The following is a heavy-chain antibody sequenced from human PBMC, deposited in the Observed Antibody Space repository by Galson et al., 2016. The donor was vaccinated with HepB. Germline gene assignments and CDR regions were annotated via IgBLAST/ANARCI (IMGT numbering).Heavy chain of an antibody. Sequence: SVKVSCKASGYSFFNYGISWVRQAPGQGLEWMGWISAYNGNTFHAQNLQARVTMSTDTSTSTAYMELRTLTSDDTAVYYCARDDSSGYLGYWGQGSLVTVSS. CDR3: ARDDSSGYLGY. V-gene: IGHV1-18*01. D-gene: IGHD3-22*01. CDR1: GYSFFNYG. CDR2: ISAYNGNT. J-gene: IGHJ4*02.